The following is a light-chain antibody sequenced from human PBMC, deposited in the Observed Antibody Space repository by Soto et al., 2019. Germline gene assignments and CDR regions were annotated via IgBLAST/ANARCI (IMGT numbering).Light chain of an antibody. V-gene: IGLV2-11*01. CDR2: DVS. CDR3: SSYTTNNTVL. Sequence: QSVLTQPRSVSGSPGQSVTISCTGTSSDVGGYNYVSWYQQHPGKAPKLMIYDVSNRPSGVSSRFSGSKSGNTASLTISGLQADDEAYYYCSSYTTNNTVLFGGGTQLTVL. J-gene: IGLJ2*01. CDR1: SSDVGGYNY.